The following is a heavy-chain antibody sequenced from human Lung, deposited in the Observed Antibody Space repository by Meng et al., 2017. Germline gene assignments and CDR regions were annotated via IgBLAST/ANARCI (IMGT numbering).Heavy chain of an antibody. CDR2: ISHNGST. V-gene: IGHV4-34*01. CDR3: TRAPLPAGRGLKNWFEP. D-gene: IGHD2-2*01. J-gene: IGHJ5*02. CDR1: GGSFSGYY. Sequence: QVQLQPWGAGLLKPSETLSLTCGVYGGSFSGYYWSWIRQPPGKGLEWIGEISHNGSTNYNPSLKSRVTISVDTSKNQFSLQLTSVTAADTAMYYCTRAPLPAGRGLKNWFEPWGQGTLVTVSS.